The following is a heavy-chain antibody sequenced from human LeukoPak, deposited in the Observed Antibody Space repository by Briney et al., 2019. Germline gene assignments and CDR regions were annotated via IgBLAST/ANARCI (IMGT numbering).Heavy chain of an antibody. J-gene: IGHJ4*02. CDR1: GGSISSSPYY. Sequence: SETLSLTCTVSGGSISSSPYYWGWIRQPPGKGLEWIGSIYYTGNTYYNPSLKSRVTISLDTSKNQFSLNLISVTAADTAVYYCARLITDLSGHYYDYYFDFWGQGTLVTVSS. V-gene: IGHV4-39*07. CDR3: ARLITDLSGHYYDYYFDF. D-gene: IGHD3-22*01. CDR2: IYYTGNT.